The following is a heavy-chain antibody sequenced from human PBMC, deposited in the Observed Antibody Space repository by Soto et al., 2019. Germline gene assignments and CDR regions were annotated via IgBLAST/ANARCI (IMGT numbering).Heavy chain of an antibody. D-gene: IGHD1-1*01. CDR2: ISGSGGST. V-gene: IGHV3-23*01. CDR3: AKALFYTTGTTDY. Sequence: GGSLRLSCAASGFTFSSYAMSWVRQAAGKGLEWVSAISGSGGSTYYADSVKGRFTISRDNSKNTLYLQMNSLRAEDTAVYYCAKALFYTTGTTDYWGQGTLVTVSS. J-gene: IGHJ4*02. CDR1: GFTFSSYA.